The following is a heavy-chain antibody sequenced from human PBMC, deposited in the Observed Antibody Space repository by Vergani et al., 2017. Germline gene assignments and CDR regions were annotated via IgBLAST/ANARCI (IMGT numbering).Heavy chain of an antibody. Sequence: EVQLLESGGGLVQPGGSLRLSCAASGFTFSSYAMSWVRQAPGKGLEWVSAISGSGGSTYYADSVKGRFTISRDNFKNTLYLQMNSLRAEDTAVYYCASSDARLERRDYYYCYMDVWGKGTTVTVSS. CDR2: ISGSGGST. J-gene: IGHJ6*03. D-gene: IGHD1-1*01. CDR3: ASSDARLERRDYYYCYMDV. CDR1: GFTFSSYA. V-gene: IGHV3-23*01.